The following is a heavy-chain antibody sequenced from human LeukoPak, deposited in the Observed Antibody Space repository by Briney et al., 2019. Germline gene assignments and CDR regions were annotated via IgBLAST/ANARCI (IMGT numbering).Heavy chain of an antibody. J-gene: IGHJ2*01. V-gene: IGHV1-69*04. CDR2: IIPILGIA. CDR3: ARLITPDYGGDGSSWYFDL. Sequence: SSVKVSCKASGGTFSSYAISWVRQAPGQGLEWMGRIIPILGIANYAQKFQGRVTITADKSTSTAYMELSSLRSEDTAVYYCARLITPDYGGDGSSWYFDLWGRGTLVTVSS. CDR1: GGTFSSYA. D-gene: IGHD4-23*01.